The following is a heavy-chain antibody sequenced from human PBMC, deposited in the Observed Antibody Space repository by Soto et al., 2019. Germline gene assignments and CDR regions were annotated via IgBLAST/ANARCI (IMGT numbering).Heavy chain of an antibody. D-gene: IGHD3-3*01. J-gene: IGHJ6*02. V-gene: IGHV4-34*01. Sequence: SETLSLTCAVYGGSFSGYYWSWIRQPPGKGLEWIGEINHSGSTNYNPSLKSRVTISVDTSKNQFSLKLSSVTAADTAVYYCASRFSHLRYYYYGMDVWGQGTTVTVSS. CDR2: INHSGST. CDR3: ASRFSHLRYYYYGMDV. CDR1: GGSFSGYY.